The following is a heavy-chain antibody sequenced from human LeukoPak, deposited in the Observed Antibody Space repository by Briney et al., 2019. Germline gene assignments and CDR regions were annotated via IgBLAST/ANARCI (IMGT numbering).Heavy chain of an antibody. CDR2: ISAYNGNT. J-gene: IGHJ5*02. V-gene: IGHV1-18*01. Sequence: GASVKVSCKASGYTFTSYGISWVRQAPGQGLEWMGWISAYNGNTNYAQKLQGRVTMTTDESTSTAYMELSSLRSEDTAVYYCARDPLYSSSWYTENWFDPWGQGTLVTVSS. CDR3: ARDPLYSSSWYTENWFDP. D-gene: IGHD6-13*01. CDR1: GYTFTSYG.